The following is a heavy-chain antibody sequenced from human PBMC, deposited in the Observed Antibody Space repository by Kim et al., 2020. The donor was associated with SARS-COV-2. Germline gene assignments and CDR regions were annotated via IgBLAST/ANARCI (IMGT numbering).Heavy chain of an antibody. J-gene: IGHJ5*02. D-gene: IGHD6-6*01. CDR2: INPNSGGT. V-gene: IGHV1-2*02. CDR3: ESFPRPSEYSSS. Sequence: ASVKVSCKASGYTFTGHYMHWVRQAPGQGLEWMGWINPNSGGTNYAQKFQGRVTMTRDTSISTAYMELSRMRSDYTAVYYCESFPRPSEYSSSWGQGPLVTVSS. CDR1: GYTFTGHY.